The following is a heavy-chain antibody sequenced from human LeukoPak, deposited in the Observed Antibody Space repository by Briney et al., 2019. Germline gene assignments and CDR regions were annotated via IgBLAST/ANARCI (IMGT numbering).Heavy chain of an antibody. Sequence: ASVKVSCKASGYTFTGYYMHWVRQAPGQGLEWMGWINPNSGGTNYAQKFQGRVTMTRDTSISTAYMELSRLRSDDTAVYCCARGRYYYDSSGYRRQLDYWGQGTLVTVSS. J-gene: IGHJ4*02. CDR1: GYTFTGYY. CDR2: INPNSGGT. V-gene: IGHV1-2*02. D-gene: IGHD3-22*01. CDR3: ARGRYYYDSSGYRRQLDY.